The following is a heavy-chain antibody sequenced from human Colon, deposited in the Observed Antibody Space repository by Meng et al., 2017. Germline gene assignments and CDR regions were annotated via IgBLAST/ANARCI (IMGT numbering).Heavy chain of an antibody. CDR3: VRSSGWVRTGFDP. CDR1: GGSISTSGYY. CDR2: IGHSGIT. V-gene: IGHV4-39*01. D-gene: IGHD6-19*01. Sequence: QPQLHESGPGLVKPSAALSLTCSGSGGSISTSGYYWGWIRQPPGKGLEWIGSIGHSGITYYTPSLKSRVTVSIDTSKSQLSLKLTSVTAADTAVYYCVRSSGWVRTGFDPWGQGTLVTVSS. J-gene: IGHJ5*02.